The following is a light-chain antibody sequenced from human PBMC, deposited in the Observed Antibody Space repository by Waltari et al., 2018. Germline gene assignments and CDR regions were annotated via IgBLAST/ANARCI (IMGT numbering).Light chain of an antibody. V-gene: IGLV1-51*01. CDR1: SSNIGSNS. J-gene: IGLJ3*02. Sequence: QSMLTQPPSVSAAPGQKVTISCSGSSSNIGSNSVSWYHPLPGTAPKVLIYDNNKRPSGIPDRVSCSKSATSATLGITGLQTGDEADYYCGTWDSTLSAVVFGGGTKLTVL. CDR3: GTWDSTLSAVV. CDR2: DNN.